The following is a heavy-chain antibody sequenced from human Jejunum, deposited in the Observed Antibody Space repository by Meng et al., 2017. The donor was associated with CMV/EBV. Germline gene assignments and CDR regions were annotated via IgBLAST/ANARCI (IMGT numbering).Heavy chain of an antibody. CDR2: MYWDDDK. CDR3: AHRHRLREYDY. J-gene: IGHJ4*02. V-gene: IGHV2-5*02. D-gene: IGHD4-17*01. CDR1: GFSLSTSGGG. Sequence: GPNPTKPTKTCPRTCTFSGFSLSTSGGGVVWIRQPQGKALEWLALMYWDDDKRYSPYLKNRLTITKDTSKNQVVLTLTNIDPVDIATYYCAHRHRLREYDYWGQGILVTVSS.